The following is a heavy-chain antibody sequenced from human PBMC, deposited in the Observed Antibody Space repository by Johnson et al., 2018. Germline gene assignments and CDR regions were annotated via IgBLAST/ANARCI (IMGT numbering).Heavy chain of an antibody. V-gene: IGHV3-30*18. D-gene: IGHD1-26*01. J-gene: IGHJ3*02. Sequence: QVQLVQSGGGVVQPGRSLRLSCAASGFTFSSYGMHWVRQAPGKGLEWVAVISYDGSNKNYADSVKGRFTISRDNSKNTLYLQMNSRRAEDTVMYYWAKDRGSYYSENAFAIWGQGTMVTVSS. CDR3: AKDRGSYYSENAFAI. CDR2: ISYDGSNK. CDR1: GFTFSSYG.